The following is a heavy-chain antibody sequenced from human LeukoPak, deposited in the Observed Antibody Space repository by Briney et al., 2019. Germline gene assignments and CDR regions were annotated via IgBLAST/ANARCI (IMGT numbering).Heavy chain of an antibody. CDR1: GFTFSTHW. Sequence: GGSLGLSCAASGFTFSTHWMHWVRQAPGKGLEWLANIKEDGSVKQYLGSVKGRFTISRDNAKSSVYLQMSSLRVEDTAVYYCGAEAGGIDFWGQGTLVTVSS. V-gene: IGHV3-7*01. D-gene: IGHD6-13*01. CDR2: IKEDGSVK. CDR3: GAEAGGIDF. J-gene: IGHJ4*02.